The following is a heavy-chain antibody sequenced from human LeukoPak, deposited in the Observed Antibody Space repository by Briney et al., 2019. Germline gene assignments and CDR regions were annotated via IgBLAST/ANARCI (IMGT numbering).Heavy chain of an antibody. D-gene: IGHD2-2*01. Sequence: GGSLRLSCAASEFTFSSYAMNWVRQAPGKGLEWVSATGSTGVSTFYADSVKGRFTVSRDNSKNTLSLQMNSLRAEDTAVYYCAKDPGVVPAHYFDYRGQGILVTVSS. J-gene: IGHJ4*02. CDR2: TGSTGVST. V-gene: IGHV3-23*01. CDR3: AKDPGVVPAHYFDY. CDR1: EFTFSSYA.